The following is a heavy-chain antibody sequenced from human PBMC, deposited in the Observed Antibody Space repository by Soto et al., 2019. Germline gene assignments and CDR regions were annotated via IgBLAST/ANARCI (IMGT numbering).Heavy chain of an antibody. J-gene: IGHJ4*01. Sequence: EVQLVESGGYLVEPGGSLRLSCAASGFTFSSYWLHWVRQAPGKGLVWVSRINSDGTSTSYAESVKGRFTISRDNAKNQLYLQMNSLTAEDTAVYYCASDSGGSYGDREYPFDYWGHGPLVTVSS. CDR3: ASDSGGSYGDREYPFDY. CDR2: INSDGTST. D-gene: IGHD4-17*01. CDR1: GFTFSSYW. V-gene: IGHV3-74*01.